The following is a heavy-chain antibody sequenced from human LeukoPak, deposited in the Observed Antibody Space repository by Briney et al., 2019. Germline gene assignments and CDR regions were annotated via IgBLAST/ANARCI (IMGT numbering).Heavy chain of an antibody. Sequence: PSETLSLTCTVSGGSISSYYWSWIRQPAGKGLEWIGRIYTSGSNNYNPSLKSRVTISVDKSKNQFSLTLSSVTAADTAVSYCAXXXIVVVXAXTGDAFDIWXQGTMVTVSS. CDR1: GGSISSYY. V-gene: IGHV4-4*07. D-gene: IGHD2-2*01. CDR3: AXXXIVVVXAXTGDAFDI. J-gene: IGHJ3*02. CDR2: IYTSGSN.